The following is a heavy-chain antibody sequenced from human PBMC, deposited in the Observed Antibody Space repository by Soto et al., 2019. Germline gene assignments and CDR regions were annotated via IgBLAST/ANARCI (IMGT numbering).Heavy chain of an antibody. CDR3: ARSRSGAVADSFDF. V-gene: IGHV3-23*01. J-gene: IGHJ4*02. Sequence: GGSLRLSCGASGFTFSTYTMTWVRQAPGKGLEWVSSIGGSDGGTYYADSVRGRFTISRDDSKNTLSLQMNNLRAEDTAVYYCARSRSGAVADSFDFWGQGTLLTVSS. CDR2: IGGSDGGT. CDR1: GFTFSTYT. D-gene: IGHD3-10*01.